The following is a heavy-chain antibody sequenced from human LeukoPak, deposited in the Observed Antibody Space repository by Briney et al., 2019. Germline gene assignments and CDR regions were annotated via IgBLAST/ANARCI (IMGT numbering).Heavy chain of an antibody. CDR2: IYPGESDT. Sequence: GESLKISCKGSGYSFTSYWIGWVRQMPGNGLEWLGIIYPGESDTRYSPSFQGQVTISADKSISSAYLQWNSLRAEDTAVYYCARDTYGSGSYYNAPLDYWGQGTLVTVSS. CDR1: GYSFTSYW. V-gene: IGHV5-51*01. J-gene: IGHJ4*02. CDR3: ARDTYGSGSYYNAPLDY. D-gene: IGHD3-10*01.